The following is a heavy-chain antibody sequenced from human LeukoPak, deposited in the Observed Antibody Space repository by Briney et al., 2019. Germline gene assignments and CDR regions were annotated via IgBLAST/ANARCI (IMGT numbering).Heavy chain of an antibody. CDR3: ARSNPTGAFDI. CDR1: GGSISSYY. J-gene: IGHJ3*02. V-gene: IGHV4-59*01. D-gene: IGHD1-14*01. Sequence: PSETLSLXCTVSGGSISSYYWSWIRPPPGKGLEWIGYIYYSGSTNYNPSLKSRVTISVDTSKNQFSLKLSSVTAADTAVYYCARSNPTGAFDIWGQGTMVTVSS. CDR2: IYYSGST.